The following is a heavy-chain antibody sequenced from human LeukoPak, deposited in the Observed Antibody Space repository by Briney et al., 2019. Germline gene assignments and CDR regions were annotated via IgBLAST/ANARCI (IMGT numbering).Heavy chain of an antibody. J-gene: IGHJ4*01. V-gene: IGHV4-38-2*01. CDR3: ATEGTNYYDTSGYYYY. CDR1: GYSISSGYY. D-gene: IGHD3-22*01. Sequence: SETLSLTCAVSGYSISSGYYWGWIRQPPGKGLEWIGSIYHSGSTYYNPSLKSRVTISVDTFKNQFPLKLSSVTAADTAVYYCATEGTNYYDTSGYYYYWGQGTLVTVSS. CDR2: IYHSGST.